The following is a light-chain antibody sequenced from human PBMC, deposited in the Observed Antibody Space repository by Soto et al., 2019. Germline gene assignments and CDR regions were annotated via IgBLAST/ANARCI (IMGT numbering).Light chain of an antibody. V-gene: IGKV1-5*03. J-gene: IGKJ1*01. Sequence: DIQMTQSPSTLSASVGDRVTITCRASQSIRNWLAWYQQKPGKAPKLLIHQASTLQSGVPSRFSGSGSGTEFTLNISSLQPDDFATYYCQQYYSYWTFGQGTKVDIK. CDR3: QQYYSYWT. CDR1: QSIRNW. CDR2: QAS.